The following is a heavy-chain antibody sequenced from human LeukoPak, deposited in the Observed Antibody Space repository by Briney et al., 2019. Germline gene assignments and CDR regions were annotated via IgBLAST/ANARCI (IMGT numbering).Heavy chain of an antibody. J-gene: IGHJ5*02. Sequence: SETLSLTCAVSGYSISSGYYWGWIRQPPGKGLEWIGYIYYSGSTNYNPPLKSRVTISVDTSKNQFSLKLSSVTAADTAVYYCARDGGSSWINWFDPWGQGTLVTVSS. CDR1: GYSISSGYY. CDR3: ARDGGSSWINWFDP. V-gene: IGHV4-61*01. CDR2: IYYSGST. D-gene: IGHD6-13*01.